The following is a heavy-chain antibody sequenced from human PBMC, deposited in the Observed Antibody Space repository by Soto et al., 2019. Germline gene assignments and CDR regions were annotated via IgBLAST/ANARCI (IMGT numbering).Heavy chain of an antibody. J-gene: IGHJ4*02. CDR1: GDSVTISDYY. CDR3: PAHDSGGYYAEY. CDR2: IHYSGST. V-gene: IGHV4-39*01. Sequence: QLQLQESGPGLVKPSETLSLTCTVSGDSVTISDYYWGWIRQPPGKGLEWIGSIHYSGSTYYNPSLKSRVTISGDTSKKQFSLKLTSVTAADAAVYCCPAHDSGGYYAEYWGQGTLVTVSA. D-gene: IGHD3-22*01.